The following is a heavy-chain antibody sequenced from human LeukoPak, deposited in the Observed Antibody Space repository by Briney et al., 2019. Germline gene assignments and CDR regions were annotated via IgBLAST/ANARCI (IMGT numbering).Heavy chain of an antibody. CDR2: IYPGDSDT. V-gene: IGHV5-51*01. J-gene: IGHJ4*02. D-gene: IGHD3-22*01. CDR3: ARSSGYYRSADY. CDR1: GYSFTSYW. Sequence: GESLQISCKGSGYSFTSYWIDWVRQMPGKGLEWMVIIYPGDSDTRYSPSFQGQVTISADKSISTAYLQWSSLKASDTAIYYCARSSGYYRSADYWGQGTLVTVSS.